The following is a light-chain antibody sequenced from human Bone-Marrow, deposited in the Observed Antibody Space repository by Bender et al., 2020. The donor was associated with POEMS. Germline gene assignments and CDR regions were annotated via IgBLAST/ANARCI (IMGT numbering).Light chain of an antibody. J-gene: IGLJ2*01. CDR1: NLGDSY. Sequence: SYGLTQPPSVSVSPGQTASITCSGDNLGDSYVCWYQQKPGQSPVLVIYQDTRRPSGIPERFSGSSSGNTATLTVSGAQTMDEADYYCQTWDSGTADVVFGGGTKLTVL. CDR2: QDT. CDR3: QTWDSGTADVV. V-gene: IGLV3-1*01.